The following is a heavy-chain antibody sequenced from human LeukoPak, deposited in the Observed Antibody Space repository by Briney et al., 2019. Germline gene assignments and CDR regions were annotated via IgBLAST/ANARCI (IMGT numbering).Heavy chain of an antibody. V-gene: IGHV1-18*01. D-gene: IGHD2-15*01. CDR2: ISAYNGNT. CDR3: ARGGANCSGGRCPLNWFDP. J-gene: IGHJ5*02. CDR1: GYTFTNYG. Sequence: ASVTVSCTASGYTFTNYGITWVRQAAGQGLEWRGCISAYNGNTNYAQKLQGRVTMTIDKTTSTAYMELRSLRSDDTAVYYCARGGANCSGGRCPLNWFDPWGQGTPVTVSS.